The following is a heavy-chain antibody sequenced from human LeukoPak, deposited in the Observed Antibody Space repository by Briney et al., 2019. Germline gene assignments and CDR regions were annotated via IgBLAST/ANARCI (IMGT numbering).Heavy chain of an antibody. D-gene: IGHD1-26*01. V-gene: IGHV3-73*01. Sequence: GGSLRLSCAASGFTFSGSAMHWVRQASGKGLEWVGRIGSKANSYATAYAASVKGRFTISRDDSKNTAYLQMNSLKTEDTAVYYCTSMGNGRPPYWGQGTLVTVSS. CDR2: IGSKANSYAT. J-gene: IGHJ4*02. CDR3: TSMGNGRPPY. CDR1: GFTFSGSA.